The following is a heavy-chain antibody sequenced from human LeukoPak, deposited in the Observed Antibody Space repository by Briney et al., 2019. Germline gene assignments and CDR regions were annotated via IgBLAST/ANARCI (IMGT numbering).Heavy chain of an antibody. CDR2: ISYDGSNK. Sequence: GGSLRLSCAASGFTFSSYAMHWVRQAPGKGLEWVAVISYDGSNKYYADSVKGRFTISRDNSKNTLYLQMNSLRAEDTAVYYCARAPFRGFRFCLADWGQGTLVTVSS. V-gene: IGHV3-30-3*01. J-gene: IGHJ4*02. D-gene: IGHD3-16*01. CDR3: ARAPFRGFRFCLAD. CDR1: GFTFSSYA.